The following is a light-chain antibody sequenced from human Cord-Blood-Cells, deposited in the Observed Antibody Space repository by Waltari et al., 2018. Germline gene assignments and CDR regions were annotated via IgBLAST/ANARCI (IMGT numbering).Light chain of an antibody. CDR1: SSDVGGYNY. V-gene: IGLV2-8*01. Sequence: QSALTQPPSASGSPGQSVTIPRTGTSSDVGGYNYVPWYQQHPGKAPKLMINEVSKRPSGVPDRFSGSKSGNTASLTVSGLQAEDEADYYCSSYAGSNNLVFGGGTKLTVL. CDR2: EVS. J-gene: IGLJ2*01. CDR3: SSYAGSNNLV.